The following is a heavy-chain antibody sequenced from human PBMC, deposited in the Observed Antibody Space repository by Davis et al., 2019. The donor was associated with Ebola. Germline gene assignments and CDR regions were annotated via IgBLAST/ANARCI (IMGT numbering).Heavy chain of an antibody. D-gene: IGHD6-19*01. Sequence: AASVKVSCKASGYTLTGYYMHWVRQAPGQGLEWMGWINPNSGGTNYAQKFQGRVTMTRDTSISTAYMELSRLRSDDTAVYYCASFIAVAVNTIDYWGQGTLVTVSS. V-gene: IGHV1-2*02. J-gene: IGHJ4*02. CDR3: ASFIAVAVNTIDY. CDR1: GYTLTGYY. CDR2: INPNSGGT.